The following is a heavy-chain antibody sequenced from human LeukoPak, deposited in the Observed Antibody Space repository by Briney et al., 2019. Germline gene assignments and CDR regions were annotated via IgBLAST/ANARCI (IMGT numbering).Heavy chain of an antibody. CDR3: ARDDAYSGSYEY. Sequence: GGSLRLSCAASGFTFSSYAMHWVRQAPGKGLEYVSAISSNGGSTYYANSVKGRFTISRDNSKNTLYLQMGSLRAEDMAVYYCARDDAYSGSYEYWGQGTLVTVSS. V-gene: IGHV3-64*01. CDR1: GFTFSSYA. J-gene: IGHJ4*02. D-gene: IGHD1-26*01. CDR2: ISSNGGST.